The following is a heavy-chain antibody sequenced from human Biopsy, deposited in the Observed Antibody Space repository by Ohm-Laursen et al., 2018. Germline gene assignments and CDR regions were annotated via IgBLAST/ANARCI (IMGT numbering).Heavy chain of an antibody. V-gene: IGHV3-66*01. Sequence: GSLRLSCTASEFNVYRNHMNWVRQAPGKGLEWVSMIHGSGRTDYADSVKGRFTVSRDNSMDTVYLQMNALRLDDTAMYYCAGAGGHSFWGQGALVTVSS. CDR3: AGAGGHSF. D-gene: IGHD3-10*01. J-gene: IGHJ4*02. CDR1: EFNVYRNH. CDR2: IHGSGRT.